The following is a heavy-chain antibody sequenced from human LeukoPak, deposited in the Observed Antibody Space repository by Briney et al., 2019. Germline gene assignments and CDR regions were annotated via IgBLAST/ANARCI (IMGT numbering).Heavy chain of an antibody. CDR1: GGSISSGGYY. J-gene: IGHJ6*02. CDR2: IYYSGGT. D-gene: IGHD3-10*01. CDR3: ARGDELLWFGAYYYYYYGMDV. V-gene: IGHV4-31*03. Sequence: SQTLSLTCTVSGGSISSGGYYWSWIRQHPGKGLEWIGYIYYSGGTYYNPSLKSRVTISVDTSKNQFSLKLSSVTAADTAVYYCARGDELLWFGAYYYYYYGMDVWGQGTTVTVSS.